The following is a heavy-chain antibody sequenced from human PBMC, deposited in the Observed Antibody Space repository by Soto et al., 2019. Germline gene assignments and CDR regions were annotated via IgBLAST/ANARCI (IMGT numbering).Heavy chain of an antibody. CDR2: INTVNAT. V-gene: IGHV1-3*04. J-gene: IGHJ5*02. D-gene: IGHD3-3*01. Sequence: GASVKVSFKASGYSFYTYTMHWVRQAPGQRLEWMGWINTVNATKFSTEFLGRVTLTRDNSATTVYMELTSLRSEDTAVYYCARNDFWRSQNWFDPWGEGTLVTV. CDR1: GYSFYTYT. CDR3: ARNDFWRSQNWFDP.